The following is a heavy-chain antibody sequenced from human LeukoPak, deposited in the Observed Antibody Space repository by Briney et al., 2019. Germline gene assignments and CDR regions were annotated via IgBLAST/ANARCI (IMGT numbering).Heavy chain of an antibody. J-gene: IGHJ6*04. V-gene: IGHV4-28*06. CDR3: ARTRYYYGSGSFYMDV. D-gene: IGHD3-10*01. CDR1: GYSISSSTW. Sequence: TDTLSLTCAVSGYSISSSTWWGWIRQPPGKGLEWIGYIYYSGSTNYNPSLKSRVTMSVDTSKNQFSLKLSSVTALDTAVYYCARTRYYYGSGSFYMDVWGKGTTVTVSS. CDR2: IYYSGST.